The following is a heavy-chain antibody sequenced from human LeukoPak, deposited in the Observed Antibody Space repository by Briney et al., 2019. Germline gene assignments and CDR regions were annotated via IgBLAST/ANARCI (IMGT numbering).Heavy chain of an antibody. J-gene: IGHJ4*02. CDR1: GYNFSNYW. CDR3: ARKANGMAAPFDS. CDR2: IYPGDSDT. V-gene: IGHV5-51*01. D-gene: IGHD6-13*01. Sequence: GESLKISCEASGYNFSNYWINWVRQKPGKGLEWMGIIYPGDSDTRYGPSFQGHVTISADRSANTAYLQWCSLETADTAKYFCARKANGMAAPFDSWAQGTLVTVSS.